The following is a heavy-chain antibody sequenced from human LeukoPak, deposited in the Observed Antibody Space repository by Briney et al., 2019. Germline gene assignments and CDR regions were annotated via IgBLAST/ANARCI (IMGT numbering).Heavy chain of an antibody. Sequence: PGGSLRLSCAASGFTFSSYAMSWVRQAPGKGLEWVSAISGSGGSTYYADSVKGRFTISRDNSKNTLYLQMNSLRAEDTAVYYCAKPASYGSGSYFRNAYYFDYWGQGTLVTVSS. J-gene: IGHJ4*02. CDR2: ISGSGGST. CDR1: GFTFSSYA. CDR3: AKPASYGSGSYFRNAYYFDY. V-gene: IGHV3-23*01. D-gene: IGHD3-10*01.